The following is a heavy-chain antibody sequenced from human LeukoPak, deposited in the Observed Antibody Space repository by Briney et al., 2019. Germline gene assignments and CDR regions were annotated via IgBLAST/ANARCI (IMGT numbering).Heavy chain of an antibody. D-gene: IGHD5-18*01. CDR2: IYPDDSDT. Sequence: GESLKISCQGSGYRFSSYWIGWVRQMPGKGLEWMGLIYPDDSDTRYSPSFQGQVTISADKSISTVYLQWSNLKDSDSAMYYCATRDVDTTTGLDYWGQGTLVTVSS. V-gene: IGHV5-51*01. CDR3: ATRDVDTTTGLDY. J-gene: IGHJ4*02. CDR1: GYRFSSYW.